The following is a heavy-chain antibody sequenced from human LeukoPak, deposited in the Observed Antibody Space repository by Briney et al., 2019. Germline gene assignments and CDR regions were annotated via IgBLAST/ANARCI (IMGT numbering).Heavy chain of an antibody. CDR2: IQNDGTIK. J-gene: IGHJ4*02. D-gene: IGHD5-12*01. CDR3: ATNSAYGFYFDF. CDR1: RLTFSFSGYG. Sequence: GGSLRLSCAASRLTFSFSGYGFHWVRQAPGKGLEWVAFIQNDGTIKYFTDSVEGRFTISRDNSKNTLYMQVNSLRAEDTAVYYCATNSAYGFYFDFLGQGTLVTVSS. V-gene: IGHV3-30*02.